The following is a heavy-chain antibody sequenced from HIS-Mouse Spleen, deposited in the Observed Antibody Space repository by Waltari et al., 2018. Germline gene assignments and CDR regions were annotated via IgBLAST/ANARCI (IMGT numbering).Heavy chain of an antibody. CDR3: ARLIVGATTIGAFDI. V-gene: IGHV4-34*01. J-gene: IGHJ3*02. CDR2: INHSGRT. CDR1: GGSFSGYY. D-gene: IGHD1-26*01. Sequence: QVQLQQWGAGLLKPSETLSLTCAVYGGSFSGYYWSWIRQPPGKGLEWIGDINHSGRTNYSPALKSRVTISVDTSKNQFSLKLSSVTAADTAVYYCARLIVGATTIGAFDIWGQGTMVTVSS.